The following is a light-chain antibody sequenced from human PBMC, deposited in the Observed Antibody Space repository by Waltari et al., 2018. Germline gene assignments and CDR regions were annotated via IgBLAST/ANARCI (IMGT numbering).Light chain of an antibody. V-gene: IGLV8-61*01. CDR2: KAN. J-gene: IGLJ3*02. CDR3: SIYMGSGIWV. CDR1: SGPVSSTSY. Sequence: QTVVTQEPSLSVSPGGTVTLTCALSSGPVSSTSYPTWYQQNPGPAPRTLVYKANSRSSGVPDRFSGTILGNKAALTITGAQPDDESDYYCSIYMGSGIWVFGGGTKLTVL.